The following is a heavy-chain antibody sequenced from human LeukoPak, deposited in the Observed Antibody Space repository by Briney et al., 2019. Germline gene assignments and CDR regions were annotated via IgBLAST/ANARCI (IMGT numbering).Heavy chain of an antibody. CDR2: IYYSGST. Sequence: SETLSLTCTVSGYSISSGYYWGWIRQPPGKGLEWIGYIYYSGSTNYNPSLKSRVTISVDTSKNQFSLKLSSVTAADTAVYYCASPGLYYYYMAVWGKGTTVTIAS. V-gene: IGHV4-61*05. J-gene: IGHJ6*03. CDR1: GYSISSGYY. CDR3: ASPGLYYYYMAV.